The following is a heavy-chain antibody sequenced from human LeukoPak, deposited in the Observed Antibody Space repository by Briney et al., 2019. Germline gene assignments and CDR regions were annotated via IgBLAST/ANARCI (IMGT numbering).Heavy chain of an antibody. CDR1: GGSISGYY. CDR2: IYYSGST. Sequence: PSETLTLTCTVSGGSISGYYWSWIRQSPGKGLVWIGYIYYSGSTNYNPSLKSRVTISVDMSKNQFSLKMSSVTAAYTALYYCARHSTYYYDSSGYPRDAFDIWGQGTMVTVSS. J-gene: IGHJ3*02. CDR3: ARHSTYYYDSSGYPRDAFDI. V-gene: IGHV4-59*08. D-gene: IGHD3-22*01.